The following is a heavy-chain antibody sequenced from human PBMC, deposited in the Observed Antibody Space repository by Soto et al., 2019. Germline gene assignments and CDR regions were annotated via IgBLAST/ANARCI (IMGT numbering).Heavy chain of an antibody. Sequence: EVRLLESGGGLVQPGGSLRLSCAASGFTYTNYAMTWVRQTPGKGLEWVSTISTSGGNRYYADSVKGRFTISRDNSENTVYLQMNTLRVDDTALYYGAKEREARGIDYCCPGTLVTVSS. CDR1: GFTYTNYA. D-gene: IGHD3-10*01. CDR3: AKEREARGIDY. V-gene: IGHV3-23*01. J-gene: IGHJ4*02. CDR2: ISTSGGNR.